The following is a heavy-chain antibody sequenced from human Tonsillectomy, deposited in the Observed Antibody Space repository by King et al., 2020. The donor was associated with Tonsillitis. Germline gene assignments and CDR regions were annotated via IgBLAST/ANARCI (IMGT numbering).Heavy chain of an antibody. CDR2: ISGDGVTT. CDR3: ARVTSPGHMVY. V-gene: IGHV3-74*01. Sequence: VQLVESGGGLVQPGGSLRLSCAASGFTFSFFWMHWVRQAPGKGLVCVSRISGDGVTTGYAESVKGRFTVSRDNAKNTVYLQMDSLRAEDTGVYYCARVTSPGHMVYWGQGTLVTVSS. CDR1: GFTFSFFW. D-gene: IGHD3-10*01. J-gene: IGHJ4*02.